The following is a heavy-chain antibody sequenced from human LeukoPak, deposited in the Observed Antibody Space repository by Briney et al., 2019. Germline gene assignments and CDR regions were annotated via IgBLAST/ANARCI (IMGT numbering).Heavy chain of an antibody. CDR2: IYHSGTT. J-gene: IGHJ4*02. CDR1: AYSISSAYY. CDR3: ASDMSGGTFDY. D-gene: IGHD1-1*01. Sequence: SETLSLTCAVSAYSISSAYYWGWIRQAPGKGLEWIGNIYHSGTTYYNPSLKSRVSISLDTSKNQFSLKLTSVTAADTAVYYCASDMSGGTFDYWGQGTLVIVSS. V-gene: IGHV4-38-2*01.